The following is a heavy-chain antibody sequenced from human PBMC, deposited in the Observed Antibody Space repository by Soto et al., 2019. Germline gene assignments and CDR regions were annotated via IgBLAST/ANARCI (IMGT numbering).Heavy chain of an antibody. J-gene: IGHJ6*02. D-gene: IGHD5-18*01. CDR1: GFTFSSYA. Sequence: VQLVASGGGVVQPGRSLRLSCAASGFTFSSYAMHWVRQAPGKGLEWVAVISYDGSNKYYADSVKGRFTISRDNSKNTLYLQMNSLRAEDTAVYYCARDKVDSYGFRYYYGMDVWGQGTTVTVSS. CDR3: ARDKVDSYGFRYYYGMDV. CDR2: ISYDGSNK. V-gene: IGHV3-30-3*01.